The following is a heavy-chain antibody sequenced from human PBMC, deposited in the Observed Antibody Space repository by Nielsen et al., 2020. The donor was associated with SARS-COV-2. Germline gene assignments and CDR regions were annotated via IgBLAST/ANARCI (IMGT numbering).Heavy chain of an antibody. Sequence: SSVKVSCKASVGTFSTYAISGVRQAPRQGLEGLGRIIPMVGIPDYAQNFQGRLTITADKSTSTAYMELSSLRSEDTAVYFCAGDGYHLKFIWGQGTLVTVSS. CDR1: VGTFSTYA. CDR2: IIPMVGIP. J-gene: IGHJ4*02. D-gene: IGHD5-12*01. CDR3: AGDGYHLKFI. V-gene: IGHV1-69*04.